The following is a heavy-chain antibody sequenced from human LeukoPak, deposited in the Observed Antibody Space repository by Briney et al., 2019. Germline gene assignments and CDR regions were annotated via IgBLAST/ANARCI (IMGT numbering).Heavy chain of an antibody. J-gene: IGHJ4*02. CDR3: AKARSTSCYAALDY. CDR1: GFTFSSYA. CDR2: IGNSGANT. V-gene: IGHV3-23*01. Sequence: GGSLRLSCAASGFTFSSYAMTWVRQAPGKGLEWVSGIGNSGANTYYADSGKGRFTISRDNSKNTLYLQMNSLRAEDTAVYYCAKARSTSCYAALDYWGQGTLVIVSS. D-gene: IGHD2-2*01.